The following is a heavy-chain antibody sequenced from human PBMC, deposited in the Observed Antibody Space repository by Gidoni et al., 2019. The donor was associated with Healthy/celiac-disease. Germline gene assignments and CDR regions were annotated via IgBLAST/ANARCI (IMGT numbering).Heavy chain of an antibody. CDR1: GFTFSSYA. J-gene: IGHJ4*02. CDR2: ISGSGGST. V-gene: IGHV3-23*04. D-gene: IGHD3-16*01. Sequence: EVQLVESGGGLVQPGGSLRLSCAASGFTFSSYAMSWVRQAPGKGLGWVSAISGSGGSTYYADSVKGRFTISRDNSKNTLYLQMNSLRAEDTAVYYCANGGGLYYDYVWGSPPGSLFDYWGQGTLVTVSS. CDR3: ANGGGLYYDYVWGSPPGSLFDY.